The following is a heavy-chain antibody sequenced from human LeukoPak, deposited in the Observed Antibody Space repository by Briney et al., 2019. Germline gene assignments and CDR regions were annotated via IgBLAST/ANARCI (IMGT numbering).Heavy chain of an antibody. CDR3: ARARITMIVVVPDPLDY. J-gene: IGHJ4*02. D-gene: IGHD3-22*01. CDR2: INPSGGST. Sequence: ASVKVSCKASGYTFTSYYMHWVRQAPGQGLEWMGVINPSGGSTSYAQKFQGRVTMTRDTSTSTVYMELSSLRSEDTAVYYCARARITMIVVVPDPLDYWGQGTLVTVSS. V-gene: IGHV1-46*01. CDR1: GYTFTSYY.